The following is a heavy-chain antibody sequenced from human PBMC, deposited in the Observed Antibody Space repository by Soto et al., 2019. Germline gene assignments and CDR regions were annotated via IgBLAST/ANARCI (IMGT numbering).Heavy chain of an antibody. D-gene: IGHD2-2*01. CDR3: AREGYCSSTSCLGRGWFDP. CDR2: IIPILGIA. J-gene: IGHJ5*02. V-gene: IGHV1-69*08. CDR1: GGTFSSYT. Sequence: QVQLVQSGAEVKKPGSSVKVSCKASGGTFSSYTISWVRQAPGQGLEWMGRIIPILGIANYAQKFQGRVTITADKSTSTGYMELSSLRSEDTAVYYCAREGYCSSTSCLGRGWFDPWGQGTLVTVSS.